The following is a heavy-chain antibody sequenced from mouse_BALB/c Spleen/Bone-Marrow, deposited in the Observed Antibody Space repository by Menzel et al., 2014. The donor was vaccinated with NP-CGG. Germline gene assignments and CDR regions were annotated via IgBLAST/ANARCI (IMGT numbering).Heavy chain of an antibody. J-gene: IGHJ4*01. V-gene: IGHV3-8*02. CDR1: GDSITSGY. CDR3: ARRGGSSYNYAMDY. D-gene: IGHD1-1*01. Sequence: EVKLVESGPSLVKPSQTLSLPCSVTGDSITSGYWNWIRKFPGNKLEYMGYISYSGSTYYNPSLKSRISITRDTSKNQYYLQLNSVTTEDTATYYCARRGGSSYNYAMDYWGQGTSVTVSS. CDR2: ISYSGST.